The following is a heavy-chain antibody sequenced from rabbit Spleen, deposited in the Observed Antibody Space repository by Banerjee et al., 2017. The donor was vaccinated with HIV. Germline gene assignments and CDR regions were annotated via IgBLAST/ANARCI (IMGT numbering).Heavy chain of an antibody. CDR2: IYGGDGVST. J-gene: IGHJ4*01. D-gene: IGHD8-1*01. CDR1: GFSLNNNYY. V-gene: IGHV1S45*01. Sequence: QEQLVESGGGLVKPGGTLTLTCKASGFSLNNNYYMCWVRQAPGKGLEWIACIYGGDGVSTAYASWAKGRFTISKTSSTTVTLQMTSLTAADTATYFCVTSQSSSNWGLDLWGPGTLVTVS. CDR3: VTSQSSSNWGLDL.